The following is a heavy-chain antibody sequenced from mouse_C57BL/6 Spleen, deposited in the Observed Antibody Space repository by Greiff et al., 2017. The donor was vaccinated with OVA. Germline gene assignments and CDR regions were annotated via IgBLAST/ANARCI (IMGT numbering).Heavy chain of an antibody. D-gene: IGHD1-1*01. J-gene: IGHJ2*01. CDR1: GYTFTDYN. CDR3: ARWVTTVVATDY. V-gene: IGHV1-22*01. Sequence: EVKLVESGPELVKPGASVKMSCKASGYTFTDYNMHWVKQSHGKSLEWIGYINPNNGGTSYNQKFKGKATLTVNKSSSTAYMELRSLTSEDSAVYYCARWVTTVVATDYWGQGTTLTVSS. CDR2: INPNNGGT.